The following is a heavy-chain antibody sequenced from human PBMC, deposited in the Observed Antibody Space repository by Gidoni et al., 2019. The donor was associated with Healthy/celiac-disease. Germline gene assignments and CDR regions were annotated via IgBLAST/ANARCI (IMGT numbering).Heavy chain of an antibody. V-gene: IGHV3-30*18. Sequence: QVQLVESGGGVVQPGRSLRLSCAASGFTFSSYGMHWVRQAPGKGLEWVAVISYDGSNKYYADSVKGRFTISRDNSKNTLYLQMNSLRAEDTAVYYCAKPWGTTVTNEDAFDIWGQGTMVTVSS. D-gene: IGHD4-17*01. CDR3: AKPWGTTVTNEDAFDI. CDR1: GFTFSSYG. CDR2: ISYDGSNK. J-gene: IGHJ3*02.